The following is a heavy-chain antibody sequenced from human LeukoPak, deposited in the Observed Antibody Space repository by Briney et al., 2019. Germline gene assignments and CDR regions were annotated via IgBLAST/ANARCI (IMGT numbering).Heavy chain of an antibody. CDR1: GFTFSSNG. D-gene: IGHD6-13*01. J-gene: IGHJ4*02. CDR3: AKHLGYTSSCPDY. V-gene: IGHV3-23*01. Sequence: PGGSLRLSCAASGFTFSSNGMSWVRQAPGKGLEWVSAISGSGASTYYADSVKGRFTISRDNSKNTPYLQVSSLRAEDTAVYYCAKHLGYTSSCPDYWGQGTLVTVSS. CDR2: ISGSGAST.